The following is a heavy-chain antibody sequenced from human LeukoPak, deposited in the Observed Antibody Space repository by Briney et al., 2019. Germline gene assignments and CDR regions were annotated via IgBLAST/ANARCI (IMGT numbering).Heavy chain of an antibody. Sequence: GGSLRLSSAASGFTFTTYWMHWVGQAPGKGLLWVSHINSDGSITSYADSVKGRFTISRDNAKNTLYLQMNSLRAEDTAVYYCARDAVDTANAVWGQGTTVTVSS. CDR1: GFTFTTYW. V-gene: IGHV3-74*01. CDR2: INSDGSIT. D-gene: IGHD5-18*01. CDR3: ARDAVDTANAV. J-gene: IGHJ6*02.